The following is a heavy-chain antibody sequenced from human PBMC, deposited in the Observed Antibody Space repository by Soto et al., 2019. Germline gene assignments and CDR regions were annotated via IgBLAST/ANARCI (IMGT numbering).Heavy chain of an antibody. V-gene: IGHV3-74*03. D-gene: IGHD6-13*01. CDR2: INSDGSST. CDR3: AREEATAVNFDF. CDR1: GFTFSSYW. Sequence: GGSLRLSCAASGFTFSSYWMHWVRQAPGKGLVWVSRINSDGSSTTYADSVKGRFTISRDNAKNTLYLQMNSLRAEDTAVYYCAREEATAVNFDFWGQGTLVTVSS. J-gene: IGHJ4*02.